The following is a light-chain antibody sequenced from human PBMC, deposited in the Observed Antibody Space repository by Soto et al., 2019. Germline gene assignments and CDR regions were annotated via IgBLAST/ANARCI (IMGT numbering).Light chain of an antibody. CDR3: QQRSNWYT. CDR2: ASS. J-gene: IGKJ5*01. V-gene: IGKV3-11*01. Sequence: EIVLTQSPYALSLSPGEGAPLSCRASQSVGSYLAWYQQKPGQAPRLLIYASSNRATGIPARFSGSGSGIDFTLTISSLEPEDFAVYYCQQRSNWYTFGQGTRLEIK. CDR1: QSVGSY.